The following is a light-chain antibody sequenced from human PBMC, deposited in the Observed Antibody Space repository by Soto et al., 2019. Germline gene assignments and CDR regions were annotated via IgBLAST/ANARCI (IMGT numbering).Light chain of an antibody. Sequence: DIQMTQSPSSLSASVGDRVTITCRASQRITNYLNWYQQKPGTAPKLLIYAASSLQSGVPSRFSGSGSGTDFTLTISSLHPEDSATYYCQQSYSTPSFGQGTKLEI. CDR1: QRITNY. CDR2: AAS. CDR3: QQSYSTPS. V-gene: IGKV1-39*01. J-gene: IGKJ2*01.